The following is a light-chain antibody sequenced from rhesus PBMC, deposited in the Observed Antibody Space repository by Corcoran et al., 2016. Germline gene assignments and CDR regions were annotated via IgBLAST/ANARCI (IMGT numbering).Light chain of an antibody. CDR1: QSVGSY. V-gene: IGKV3-24*04. CDR2: GSS. Sequence: ETVVTQSPATLSLSPGERATLSCRASQSVGSYLAWYQQKPGQAPSLVIYGSSSRATGIPDRFSGSGSGTDFTLTISSLEPEDVGVYYCQQSSNLLTFGGGTKVELK. J-gene: IGKJ4*01. CDR3: QQSSNLLT.